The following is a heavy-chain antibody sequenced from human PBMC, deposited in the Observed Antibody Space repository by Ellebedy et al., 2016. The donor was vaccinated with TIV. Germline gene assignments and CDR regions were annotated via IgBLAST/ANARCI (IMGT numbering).Heavy chain of an antibody. CDR1: GFSVSSNY. Sequence: GESLKISCAASGFSVSSNYMSWVRQAPGKGLEWVSLIYIGGTTYYADSVKGRFTISRDNSKNTLYLQMNSLRAEDTAVYYCARDTDYTYWYFDLWGRGTLVTVSS. CDR3: ARDTDYTYWYFDL. J-gene: IGHJ2*01. CDR2: IYIGGTT. V-gene: IGHV3-53*01. D-gene: IGHD4-11*01.